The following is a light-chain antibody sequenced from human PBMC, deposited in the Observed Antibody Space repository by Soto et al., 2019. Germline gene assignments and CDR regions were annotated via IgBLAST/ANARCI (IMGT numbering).Light chain of an antibody. Sequence: EIVLTHSPGPLSLSPGERATLSCKASQSFGNNYLAWYQQKPGQAPMLLIYGASTRATGIPDRFSGSGSGTDFTLIISRLEPEDFAVYYCQQYVSSPLTFGGGTKVDIK. V-gene: IGKV3-20*01. CDR2: GAS. CDR3: QQYVSSPLT. J-gene: IGKJ4*01. CDR1: QSFGNNY.